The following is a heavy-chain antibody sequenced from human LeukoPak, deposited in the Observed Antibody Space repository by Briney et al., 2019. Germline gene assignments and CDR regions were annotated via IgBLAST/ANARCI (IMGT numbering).Heavy chain of an antibody. Sequence: ASVKVSCKASGYTFTSYYMHWVRQAPGQGLEWMGVINTSGGSTSYAQKFQGRVTMTGDTSTSTVYMELSSLRSEDTAVYYCARGTGIAAAVTSLFQYWGQGTLVTVSS. V-gene: IGHV1-46*01. D-gene: IGHD6-13*01. CDR3: ARGTGIAAAVTSLFQY. CDR2: INTSGGST. CDR1: GYTFTSYY. J-gene: IGHJ1*01.